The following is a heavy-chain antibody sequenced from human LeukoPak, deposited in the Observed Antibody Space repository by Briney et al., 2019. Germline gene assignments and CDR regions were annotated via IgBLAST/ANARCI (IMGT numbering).Heavy chain of an antibody. Sequence: GRSLRLSCAASGFTFSSYGMHWVRQAPGKGLEWVAVISYDGSNKYYADSVKGRFTISRDNSKNTLYLQMNSLRAEDTAVYYCAKKSSVVVVAATKDYWGQGTLVTVSS. V-gene: IGHV3-30*18. CDR1: GFTFSSYG. D-gene: IGHD2-15*01. J-gene: IGHJ4*02. CDR2: ISYDGSNK. CDR3: AKKSSVVVVAATKDY.